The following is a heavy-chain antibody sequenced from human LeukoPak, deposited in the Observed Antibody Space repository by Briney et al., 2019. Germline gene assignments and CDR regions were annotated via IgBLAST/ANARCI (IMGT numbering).Heavy chain of an antibody. V-gene: IGHV4-59*01. D-gene: IGHD5-18*01. CDR1: GGSISGYY. Sequence: PSETLSLTCTVSGGSISGYYWSWIRQPPGKGLEWIGYIYYSGSTNYNPSLKSRVTISVDTSKNQFSLKLSSVTAADTAVYYCARARIQLWSYYFDYWGQGTLVTVSS. CDR2: IYYSGST. J-gene: IGHJ4*02. CDR3: ARARIQLWSYYFDY.